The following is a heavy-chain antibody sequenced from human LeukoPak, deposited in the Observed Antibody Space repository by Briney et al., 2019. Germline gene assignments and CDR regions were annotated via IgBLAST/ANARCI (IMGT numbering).Heavy chain of an antibody. D-gene: IGHD5-18*01. CDR3: ARESRTWIRQKSGYYYYGMDV. V-gene: IGHV1-2*02. CDR1: GYTFTGYY. CDR2: INPNSGGT. J-gene: IGHJ6*02. Sequence: ASVKFSCKASGYTFTGYYMHWVRQAPGQGLEGRGWINPNSGGTNYAQKFQGRVTMTRDTSISTDYMEMSRLRSDDTAVYYCARESRTWIRQKSGYYYYGMDVWGQGTTVTVSS.